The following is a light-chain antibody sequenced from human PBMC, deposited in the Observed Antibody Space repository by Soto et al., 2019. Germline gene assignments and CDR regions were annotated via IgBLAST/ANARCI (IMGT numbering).Light chain of an antibody. CDR1: QSVDNSY. Sequence: EIVLTQSPGTLSLSPGERATLSCRASQSVDNSYLAWYQQKPGQAPRLLIYGASSRAPGIPDRFSGSGSGTDVHLTISRREPEDFAVYSCPKCGSSLWTFGQGTKVENK. CDR2: GAS. V-gene: IGKV3-20*01. CDR3: PKCGSSLWT. J-gene: IGKJ1*01.